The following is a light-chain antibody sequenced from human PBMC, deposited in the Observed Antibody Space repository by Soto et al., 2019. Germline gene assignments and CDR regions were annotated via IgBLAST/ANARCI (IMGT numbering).Light chain of an antibody. V-gene: IGLV1-51*02. CDR1: SSNIGNNY. J-gene: IGLJ2*01. CDR2: ENN. CDR3: GTWDSSLSAGV. Sequence: QSVLTQPPSVSAAPGQKVTISCSGSSSNIGNNYVSWYQQLPGTAPKLLIYENNKRPSGIPDRFSGSKSGTSATLGITGRQTGDEDDYYCGTWDSSLSAGVFGGGTKLTVL.